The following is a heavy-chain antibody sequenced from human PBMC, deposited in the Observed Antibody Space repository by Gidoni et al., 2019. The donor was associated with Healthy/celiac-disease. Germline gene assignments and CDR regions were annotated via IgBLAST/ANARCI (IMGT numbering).Heavy chain of an antibody. J-gene: IGHJ6*02. V-gene: IGHV3-48*02. CDR2: ISSSSSTI. D-gene: IGHD4-17*01. CDR3: ARALYGDYVEGDGMDV. CDR1: GFTFSSYS. Sequence: EVQLVESGGGLVQPGGSLRLSCAASGFTFSSYSMNWVRQAPGKGLEWVSYISSSSSTIYYADSVKGRFTISRDNAKNSLYLQMNSLRDEDTAVYYCARALYGDYVEGDGMDVWGQGTTVTVSS.